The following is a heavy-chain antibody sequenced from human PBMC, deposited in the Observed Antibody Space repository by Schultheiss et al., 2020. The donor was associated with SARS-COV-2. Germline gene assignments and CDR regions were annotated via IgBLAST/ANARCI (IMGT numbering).Heavy chain of an antibody. CDR3: ARDYDILTGVSYYFDY. CDR2: ISVRGSGT. CDR1: GFTFSSYE. V-gene: IGHV3-23*01. D-gene: IGHD3-9*01. J-gene: IGHJ4*02. Sequence: GGSLRLSCAASGFTFSSYEMNWVRQAPGKGLEWVSAISVRGSGTYYADSVKGRFTISRDNSKNTLYLQMNSLRAEDTAVYYCARDYDILTGVSYYFDYWGQGTLVTVSS.